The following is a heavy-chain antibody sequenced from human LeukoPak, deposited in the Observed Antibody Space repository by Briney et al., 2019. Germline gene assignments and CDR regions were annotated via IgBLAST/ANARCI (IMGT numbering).Heavy chain of an antibody. J-gene: IGHJ4*02. D-gene: IGHD3-22*01. Sequence: KSGGSLRLSCAASGFTFSSYSMNWVRQAPGKGLEWVSSIRSSSSYIYYADSVKGRFTISRDNAKNSLYLQMNSLRAEDTAVYYCAGDLAPYYYDSSGYYSGPFDYWGQGTLVTVSS. V-gene: IGHV3-21*01. CDR1: GFTFSSYS. CDR3: AGDLAPYYYDSSGYYSGPFDY. CDR2: IRSSSSYI.